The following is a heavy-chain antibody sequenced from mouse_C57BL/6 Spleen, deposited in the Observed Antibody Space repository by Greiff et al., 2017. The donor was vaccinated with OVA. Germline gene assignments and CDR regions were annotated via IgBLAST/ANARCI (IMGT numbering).Heavy chain of an antibody. J-gene: IGHJ4*01. Sequence: VQLQQSGPELVKPGASVKISCKASGYAFSSSWMNWVKQRPGKGLEWIGRIYPGDGDTNYNEKFKGKATLTADKSSSTAYMQLSSLTSEDSAVYFCARGDYYGSSYEGGAMDYWGQGTSVTVSS. CDR3: ARGDYYGSSYEGGAMDY. CDR1: GYAFSSSW. CDR2: IYPGDGDT. D-gene: IGHD1-1*01. V-gene: IGHV1-82*01.